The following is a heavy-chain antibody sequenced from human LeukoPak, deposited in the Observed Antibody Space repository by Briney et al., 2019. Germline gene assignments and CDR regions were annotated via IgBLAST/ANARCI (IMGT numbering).Heavy chain of an antibody. CDR3: AKHNGVYGFDY. CDR1: GFTFSSFA. V-gene: IGHV3-30*04. CDR2: ISYDGSNK. J-gene: IGHJ4*02. D-gene: IGHD5/OR15-5a*01. Sequence: PGGSLRLSCAASGFTFSSFALHWVRQAPGKGLEWVAVISYDGSNKYYADSVKGRFTISRDNSKNTLYLQMNSLRAEDTAVYYCAKHNGVYGFDYWGQGTLVTVSS.